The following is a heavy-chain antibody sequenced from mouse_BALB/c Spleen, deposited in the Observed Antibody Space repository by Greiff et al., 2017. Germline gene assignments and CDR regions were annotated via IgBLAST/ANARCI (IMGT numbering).Heavy chain of an antibody. CDR1: GYSFTSYW. CDR2: IYPGNSDT. CDR3: TRGGLGYWYFDV. D-gene: IGHD4-1*01. V-gene: IGHV1-5*01. Sequence: VQLQQSGTVLARPGASVKMSCKASGYSFTSYWMHWVKQRPGQGLEWIGAIYPGNSDTSYNQKFKGKAKLTAVTSASTAYMELSSLTNEDSAVYYCTRGGLGYWYFDVGGAGTTVTVSS. J-gene: IGHJ1*01.